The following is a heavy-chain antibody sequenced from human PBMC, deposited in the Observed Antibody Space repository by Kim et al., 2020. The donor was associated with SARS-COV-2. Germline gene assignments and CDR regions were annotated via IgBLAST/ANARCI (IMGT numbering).Heavy chain of an antibody. D-gene: IGHD1-7*01. CDR3: ARGTQTGTTSLTF. J-gene: IGHJ4*02. Sequence: SGPSLKSRVTISIDTAENRFSLKLTSVTAADTAVYYCARGTQTGTTSLTFWGQGTLVTVSS. V-gene: IGHV4-39*01.